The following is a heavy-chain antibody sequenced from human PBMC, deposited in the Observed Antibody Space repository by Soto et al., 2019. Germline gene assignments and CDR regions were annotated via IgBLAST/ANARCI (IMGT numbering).Heavy chain of an antibody. V-gene: IGHV4-34*01. CDR2: INHSGST. J-gene: IGHJ6*02. D-gene: IGHD3-3*01. CDR1: GGSFSGDY. CDR3: ARRGRELSGFLGDYGMDV. Sequence: SETLSLTCAVYGGSFSGDYWSWIRQPPGKVLEWIGEINHSGSTNYNPSLKSRVTISVDTSKNQFSLKLSSVTAADTAVYYCARRGRELSGFLGDYGMDVWGQGTTVT.